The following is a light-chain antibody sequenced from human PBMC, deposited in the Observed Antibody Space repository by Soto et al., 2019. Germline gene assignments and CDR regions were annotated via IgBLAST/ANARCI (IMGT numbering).Light chain of an antibody. J-gene: IGKJ1*01. V-gene: IGKV3-15*01. CDR1: ESVSSN. CDR3: QQYTNWPPRT. Sequence: VMTLSPATLSVSPGERATLSCRASESVSSNLAWYQQRPGQAPRLLIYGASTRAAGVPARFSGSGSGTEFTLTISSLQSEDFAVYYCQQYTNWPPRTFGQVSIVDIK. CDR2: GAS.